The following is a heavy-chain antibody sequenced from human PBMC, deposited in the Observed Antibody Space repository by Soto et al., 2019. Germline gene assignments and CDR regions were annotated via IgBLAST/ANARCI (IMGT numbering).Heavy chain of an antibody. D-gene: IGHD3-16*01. Sequence: QVQLVQSGGEVKKPGASVKVSCKTSGYTFTTYGISWVRQAPGQGLEGVGWISAYSGTTHYAQKFQGKVTMTTDTSTTTAYLALRRLRSDDTAVYYCASDPYLGDHQYWGQGTLVTVSS. CDR3: ASDPYLGDHQY. CDR2: ISAYSGTT. CDR1: GYTFTTYG. J-gene: IGHJ4*02. V-gene: IGHV1-18*01.